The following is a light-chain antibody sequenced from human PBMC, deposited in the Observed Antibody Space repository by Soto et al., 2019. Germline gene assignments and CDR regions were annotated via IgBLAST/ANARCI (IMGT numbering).Light chain of an antibody. J-gene: IGLJ1*01. CDR3: QSYDSSRGV. CDR2: GNS. CDR1: SSNIGAGYD. Sequence: QSVLTQPPSVSGAPGQRVTISCTGSSSNIGAGYDVHWYQQLPGTAPKLLIYGNSNRPSGVPDRFSGSKSGTSASLAITGLQAEDEADYYCQSYDSSRGVFGTRTKLTVL. V-gene: IGLV1-40*01.